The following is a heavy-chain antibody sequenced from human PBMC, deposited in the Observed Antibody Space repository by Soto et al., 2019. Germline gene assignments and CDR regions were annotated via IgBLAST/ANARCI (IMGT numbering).Heavy chain of an antibody. CDR2: IYYSGST. CDR1: GGSISSSSYY. Sequence: SETLSLTCTVSGGSISSSSYYWGWIRQPPGKGLEWIGSIYYSGSTYYNPSLKSRVTISVDTSKNQFSLKLSSVTAADTAVYYCASDDIVATISNDDWGQGTLVTVAS. CDR3: ASDDIVATISNDD. J-gene: IGHJ4*02. V-gene: IGHV4-39*01. D-gene: IGHD5-12*01.